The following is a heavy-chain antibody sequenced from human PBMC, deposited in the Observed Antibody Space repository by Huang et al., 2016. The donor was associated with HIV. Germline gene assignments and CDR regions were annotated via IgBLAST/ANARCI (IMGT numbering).Heavy chain of an antibody. CDR2: IYPNDFDT. Sequence: EAQLVQSGAEVKKPGESLKISCKGSGYLFTAYWIAWVRQMPGKGLGLIGIIYPNDFDTRYSPSFQGQVTISVDKSISTAYLQWSSLKASDTAMYHCARALVTDDAFDIWGQGTMVTVSS. CDR3: ARALVTDDAFDI. D-gene: IGHD2-21*02. CDR1: GYLFTAYW. V-gene: IGHV5-51*03. J-gene: IGHJ3*02.